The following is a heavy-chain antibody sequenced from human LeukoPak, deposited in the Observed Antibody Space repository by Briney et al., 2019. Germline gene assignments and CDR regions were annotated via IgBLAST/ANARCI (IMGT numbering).Heavy chain of an antibody. CDR3: ARPYCSDGSCLNWFDA. CDR1: GYTFTSYG. CDR2: ISGYNGNT. Sequence: ASVKVSCKASGYTFTSYGISWVRQAPGQGLEWMGWISGYNGNTNYAQKLQGRVTMTTDTSTSTAYMELRSLRSDDTAVYYCARPYCSDGSCLNWFDAWGQGTLVTVSS. J-gene: IGHJ5*02. V-gene: IGHV1-18*01. D-gene: IGHD2-15*01.